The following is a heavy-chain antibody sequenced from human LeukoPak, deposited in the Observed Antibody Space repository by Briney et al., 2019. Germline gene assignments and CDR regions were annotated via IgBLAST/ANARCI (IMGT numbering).Heavy chain of an antibody. J-gene: IGHJ4*02. V-gene: IGHV1-2*02. Sequence: GASVKVSCKASGYTFTGYYMHWVRQAPGQGLEWMGWINPNSGGTNYAQKFQGRVTITADKSTSTAYMELSSLRSEDTAVYYCARERFNDFWSGYHPNTYFDYWGQGTLVTVSS. CDR1: GYTFTGYY. D-gene: IGHD3-3*01. CDR3: ARERFNDFWSGYHPNTYFDY. CDR2: INPNSGGT.